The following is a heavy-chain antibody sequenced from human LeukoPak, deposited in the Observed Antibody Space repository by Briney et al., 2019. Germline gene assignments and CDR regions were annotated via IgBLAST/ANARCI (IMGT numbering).Heavy chain of an antibody. D-gene: IGHD1-26*01. J-gene: IGHJ3*02. CDR3: ARDLEAIDGSSHDAFDI. Sequence: SQTLSLTCTVSGGSISSGDYYWSWIRQPPGKGLEWIGYIYYSGSTYYNPSLKSRVTISVDTSKNQFSLKLRSVTAADTAVYYCARDLEAIDGSSHDAFDIWGQGTMVTVSS. CDR2: IYYSGST. V-gene: IGHV4-30-4*08. CDR1: GGSISSGDYY.